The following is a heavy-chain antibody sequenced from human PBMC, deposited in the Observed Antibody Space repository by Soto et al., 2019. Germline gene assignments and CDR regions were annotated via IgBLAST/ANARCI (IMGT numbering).Heavy chain of an antibody. Sequence: EVQLLESGGGVVQPGGSLRLSCVASGFNFKKFAMSWVRQAPGEGLERASGISCCGGSTSYADSVKGRFSIARDDSTNTLSLQMNNLRVEDTAQYYCAKADGEQWLLPHLDKWGQGTLVTVS. V-gene: IGHV3-23*01. CDR2: ISCCGGST. CDR3: AKADGEQWLLPHLDK. J-gene: IGHJ4*02. CDR1: GFNFKKFA. D-gene: IGHD6-19*01.